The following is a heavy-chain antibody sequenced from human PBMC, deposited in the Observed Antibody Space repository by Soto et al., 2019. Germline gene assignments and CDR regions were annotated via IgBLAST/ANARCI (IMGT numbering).Heavy chain of an antibody. CDR2: IYPGDSDT. Sequence: PGESLKISCKGSGYSFTSYWIGWVRQMPGKGLEWMGIIYPGDSDTRYSPSFQGQVTISADKSISTAYLQWSSLKASDTAMYYCARQSRENIVATGWYFGYWGQGTLVTVSS. D-gene: IGHD5-12*01. V-gene: IGHV5-51*01. CDR1: GYSFTSYW. CDR3: ARQSRENIVATGWYFGY. J-gene: IGHJ4*02.